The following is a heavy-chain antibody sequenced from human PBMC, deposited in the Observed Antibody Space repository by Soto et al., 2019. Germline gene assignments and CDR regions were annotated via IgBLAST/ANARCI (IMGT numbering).Heavy chain of an antibody. Sequence: EVQLVESGGGLVQPGGSLRLSCAASGFTFSSSRMHWVRQAPGKGLVWVSRINNDGSITNYADSVKGRFTISRDNAKNTLYLQMNSLRAEDTAVYYCARVGNGYYWGQGTLVTVSS. CDR2: INNDGSIT. D-gene: IGHD1-1*01. CDR3: ARVGNGYY. V-gene: IGHV3-74*01. CDR1: GFTFSSSR. J-gene: IGHJ4*02.